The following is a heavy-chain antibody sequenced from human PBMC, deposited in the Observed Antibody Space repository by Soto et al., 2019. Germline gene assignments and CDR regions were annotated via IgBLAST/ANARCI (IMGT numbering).Heavy chain of an antibody. J-gene: IGHJ5*02. D-gene: IGHD4-4*01. CDR3: ARDHITVSIRYNWFDP. CDR2: ISSSSSTI. CDR1: GFTFSSYS. Sequence: PGGSLRLSCAASGFTFSSYSMNWVRQAPGKGLEWVSYISSSSSTIYYADSVKGRFTISRDNAKNSLYLQMNSLRDEDTAVYYCARDHITVSIRYNWFDPWGQGTLVTVSS. V-gene: IGHV3-48*02.